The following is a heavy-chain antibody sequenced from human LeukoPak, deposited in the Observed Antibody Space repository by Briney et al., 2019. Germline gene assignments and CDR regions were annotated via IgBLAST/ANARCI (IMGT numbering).Heavy chain of an antibody. Sequence: GGSLRLSCAASGFTFSSYSMNWVRQAPWKGLEGVSYISSSSSTIYYADSVKGRFTISRDNAKNSLYLQMNRLRAEDTAVYYCAREACSGGSCYFDYWGQGTLVTVST. V-gene: IGHV3-48*01. D-gene: IGHD2-15*01. CDR3: AREACSGGSCYFDY. J-gene: IGHJ4*02. CDR1: GFTFSSYS. CDR2: ISSSSSTI.